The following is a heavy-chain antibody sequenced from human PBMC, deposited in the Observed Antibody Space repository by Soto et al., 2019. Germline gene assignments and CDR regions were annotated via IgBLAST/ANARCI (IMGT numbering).Heavy chain of an antibody. V-gene: IGHV4-34*01. CDR2: INHSGST. D-gene: IGHD1-1*01. CDR3: ASRTCSTTGTVSQGNWFDP. J-gene: IGHJ5*02. CDR1: GGSFSGYY. Sequence: QVQLQQWGAGLLKPSETLSLTCAVYGGSFSGYYWSWIRQPPGKGLEWIGEINHSGSTNYNPSLKSRVTISVDPSKNQFSLKLSSVTAADTAVYYCASRTCSTTGTVSQGNWFDPWGQGTLVTVSS.